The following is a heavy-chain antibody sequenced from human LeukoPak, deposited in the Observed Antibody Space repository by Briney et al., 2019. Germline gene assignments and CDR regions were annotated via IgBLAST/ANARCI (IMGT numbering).Heavy chain of an antibody. J-gene: IGHJ4*02. D-gene: IGHD5-18*01. Sequence: LRLSCAASGFTFSDYYMSWIRQPPGKGLEWIGYIYYTGSTSYNPSLKSRVTISADTSKNQFSLKVSSVTAADTAVYYCARTISGYSYGLFDYWGQGTLVTVSS. V-gene: IGHV4-59*08. CDR1: GFTFSDYY. CDR3: ARTISGYSYGLFDY. CDR2: IYYTGST.